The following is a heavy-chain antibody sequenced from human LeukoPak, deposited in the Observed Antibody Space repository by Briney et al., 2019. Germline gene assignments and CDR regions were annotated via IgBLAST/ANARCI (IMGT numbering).Heavy chain of an antibody. CDR3: AKETYYYDSSASFDY. Sequence: GGSLRLSCAVSGFTFSSYTMNWVRQVLGKGLEWVSSISSSSSYIYYADSLKGRFTISRDNAKNSLYLQMNSLRAEDTAVYYRAKETYYYDSSASFDYWGQGTLVTVSS. V-gene: IGHV3-21*01. J-gene: IGHJ4*02. D-gene: IGHD3-22*01. CDR2: ISSSSSYI. CDR1: GFTFSSYT.